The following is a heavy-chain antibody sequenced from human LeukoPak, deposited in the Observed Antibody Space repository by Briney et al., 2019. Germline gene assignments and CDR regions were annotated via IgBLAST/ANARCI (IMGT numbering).Heavy chain of an antibody. CDR3: ARDSNYDFWSGPQYGKPHNWFDP. Sequence: GGSLRVSCAASGYTFSDYYMRCIRQAPGKRLEWGSYISSSGSTIYSADSVKGGVTISTDNAKNSLYLKMNSLRAEDTAVYYCARDSNYDFWSGPQYGKPHNWFDPWGQGTLVTGSS. CDR1: GYTFSDYY. V-gene: IGHV3-11*04. J-gene: IGHJ5*02. D-gene: IGHD3-3*01. CDR2: ISSSGSTI.